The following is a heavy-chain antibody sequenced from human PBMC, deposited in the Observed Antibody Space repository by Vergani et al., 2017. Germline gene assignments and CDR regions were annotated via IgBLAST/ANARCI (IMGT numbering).Heavy chain of an antibody. D-gene: IGHD2-2*01. V-gene: IGHV3-23*01. CDR1: GFTFSACP. CDR2: ISARYPST. CDR3: ARAYCSSTSCHPYYYGMDV. J-gene: IGHJ6*02. Sequence: EVQLLQSGGGVIQPGGSVRLSCAASGFTFSACPMTWVRQAPGKGLEWVSAISARYPSTYYADSVKGRFTISRDNSKNTLYLQMNSLRAEDTAVYYCARAYCSSTSCHPYYYGMDVWGQGTTVTVSS.